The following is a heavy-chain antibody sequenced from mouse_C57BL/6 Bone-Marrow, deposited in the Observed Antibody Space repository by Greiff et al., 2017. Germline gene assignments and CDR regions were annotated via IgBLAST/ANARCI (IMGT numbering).Heavy chain of an antibody. V-gene: IGHV14-2*01. CDR2: IDPEDGDT. CDR3: GRWRTSGWFAY. J-gene: IGHJ3*01. D-gene: IGHD3-1*01. Sequence: EVQLQQSGAELVKPGASVKLSCTASGFNFTDYYMHWVKQRPEQGLEWIGRIDPEDGDTKYAPKFQGKATITADTSSNTASLLLSSLTSEDTAVYYCGRWRTSGWFAYWGQGTLVTVSA. CDR1: GFNFTDYY.